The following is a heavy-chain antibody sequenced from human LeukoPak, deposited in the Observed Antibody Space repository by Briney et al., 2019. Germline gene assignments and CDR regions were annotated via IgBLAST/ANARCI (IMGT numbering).Heavy chain of an antibody. CDR2: ISNSRSTI. V-gene: IGHV3-48*01. Sequence: GGSLRLSCAASGFTLSSYSMNWVRQAPGKGLEWVSYISNSRSTIYYADSVKGRFTISRDNAKNSLYLLMNSLRAEDTAVYYCATGPLWSGYYSFDYWGQGTLVTVSS. CDR1: GFTLSSYS. J-gene: IGHJ4*02. CDR3: ATGPLWSGYYSFDY. D-gene: IGHD3-3*01.